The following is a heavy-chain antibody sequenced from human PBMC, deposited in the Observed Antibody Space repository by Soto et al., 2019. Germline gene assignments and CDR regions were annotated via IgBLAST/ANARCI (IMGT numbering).Heavy chain of an antibody. CDR2: ISSNSAYI. CDR1: GFTFRSFT. J-gene: IGHJ5*02. Sequence: EVQLVESGGGLVKPGGSLRLSCAASGFTFRSFTMNWVRQAPGKGLEWVSTISSNSAYIYYTDALRGRFTISRDNAKNALNLQMPSLIAEDTAVYYCTRDASRDSSARGWFDPWGPGTLVTVTS. V-gene: IGHV3-21*02. CDR3: TRDASRDSSARGWFDP. D-gene: IGHD6-13*01.